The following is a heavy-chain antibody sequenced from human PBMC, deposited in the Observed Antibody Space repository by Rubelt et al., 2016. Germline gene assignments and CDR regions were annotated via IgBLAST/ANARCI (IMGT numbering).Heavy chain of an antibody. CDR2: IYPASDT. Sequence: EVQLVQSGAEVKKPGESLKISCKGSGYSFTSYWIGWVRQMPGKGLEWVGIIYPASDTTYSPSFQGQVTPSTHQSIDTAYLQWSSLKASDTAMYFCARQPSGYFAQDHWGQGTLVTVSS. J-gene: IGHJ4*02. CDR1: GYSFTSYW. CDR3: ARQPSGYFAQDH. V-gene: IGHV5-51*01. D-gene: IGHD3-3*01.